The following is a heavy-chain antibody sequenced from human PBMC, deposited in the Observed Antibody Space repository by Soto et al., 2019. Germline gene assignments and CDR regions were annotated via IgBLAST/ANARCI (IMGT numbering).Heavy chain of an antibody. CDR3: ARDRYGSGSLFDS. J-gene: IGHJ4*02. CDR1: GFSFSSYS. V-gene: IGHV3-48*02. D-gene: IGHD3-10*01. CDR2: ISGTGSI. Sequence: GGSLRLSSAASGFSFSSYSMNWVRQAPGKGLECLSYISGTGSIYYADSVKGRFTISRDNAKQSLYLQMNSLRDEDTALYYCARDRYGSGSLFDSWGQGTLVTVSS.